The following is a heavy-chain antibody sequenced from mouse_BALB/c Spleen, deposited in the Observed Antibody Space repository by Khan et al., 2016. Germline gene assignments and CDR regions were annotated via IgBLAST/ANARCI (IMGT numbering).Heavy chain of an antibody. CDR1: GFTFNTNA. J-gene: IGHJ3*01. CDR2: IRSKSNNYAT. V-gene: IGHV10S3*01. Sequence: EVQLVETGGGLVQPRGSLKLSCAASGFTFNTNAMNWVRQAPGKGLEWVSRIRSKSNNYATYYADSVKDRFTISRDDSQSMLYLQMNNLKTEDTAMYYWVRDTPFAYWGQGTLVTVSA. CDR3: VRDTPFAY.